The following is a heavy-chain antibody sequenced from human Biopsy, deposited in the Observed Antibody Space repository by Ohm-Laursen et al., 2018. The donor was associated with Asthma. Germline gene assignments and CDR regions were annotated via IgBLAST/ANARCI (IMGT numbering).Heavy chain of an antibody. D-gene: IGHD5-12*01. V-gene: IGHV1-18*01. CDR1: GYTFNSAG. CDR2: ISVYNGNT. J-gene: IGHJ6*02. CDR3: ATGYSGSDRIVYYYSGMEV. Sequence: GASVKVSCKTSGYTFNSAGITWVRQAPGQGLEWMGWISVYNGNTKVAQKLQDRVTMITDTSTSTAYMELRSLRSDDTAVYYCATGYSGSDRIVYYYSGMEVWGQGTTVTVSS.